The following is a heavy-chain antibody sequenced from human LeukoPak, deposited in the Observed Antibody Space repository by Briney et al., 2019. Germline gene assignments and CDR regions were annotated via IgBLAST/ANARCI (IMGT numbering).Heavy chain of an antibody. CDR2: IYSGGST. D-gene: IGHD1-26*01. J-gene: IGHJ3*02. CDR1: GFTVSSNY. Sequence: GGSLRLSCAASGFTVSSNYMSWVRQAPGKGLEWVSVIYSGGSTYYADSVKGRFTISRDNSKNTLYLQMNSLRAEDTAVYYCAKLSGSSRKDAFDIWGQGTMVTVSS. V-gene: IGHV3-53*01. CDR3: AKLSGSSRKDAFDI.